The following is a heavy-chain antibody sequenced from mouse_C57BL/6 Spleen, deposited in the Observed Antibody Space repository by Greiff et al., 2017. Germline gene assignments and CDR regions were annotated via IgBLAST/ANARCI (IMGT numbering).Heavy chain of an antibody. CDR3: ERMITFFDY. CDR1: GYTFTDYY. Sequence: EVQLQQSGPELVKPGASVKISCKASGYTFTDYYMNWVKQSHGKSLEWIGDINPNNGGTSYNQKFKGKATLTVDKSSSTAYMELRSLTSEDSAVYYCERMITFFDYWGQGTTLTVSS. D-gene: IGHD2-4*01. J-gene: IGHJ2*01. CDR2: INPNNGGT. V-gene: IGHV1-26*01.